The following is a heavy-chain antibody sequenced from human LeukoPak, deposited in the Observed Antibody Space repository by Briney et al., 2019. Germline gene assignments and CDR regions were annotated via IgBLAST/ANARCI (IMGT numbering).Heavy chain of an antibody. CDR3: ARGRGYDILTGYYNWFDP. CDR2: INPNSGGT. CDR1: GYTFTGYY. J-gene: IGHJ5*02. D-gene: IGHD3-9*01. Sequence: ASVKVSCKASGYTFTGYYMHWVRQAPGQGLEWMGWINPNSGGTNYAQKFQGRVTMTRDTSISTAYMELSRLRSDDTAVYYCARGRGYDILTGYYNWFDPWGQGTLVTVSS. V-gene: IGHV1-2*02.